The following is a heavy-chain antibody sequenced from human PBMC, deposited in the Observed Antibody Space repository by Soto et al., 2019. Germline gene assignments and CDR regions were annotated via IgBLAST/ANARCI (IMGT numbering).Heavy chain of an antibody. CDR1: GGTFSSYA. CDR3: ASPSAYCGGDCPVYYYYYGMDV. CDR2: IIPIFGTA. D-gene: IGHD2-21*02. Sequence: SVKVSCKASGGTFSSYAISWVRQAPGQGPEWMGGIIPIFGTANYAQKFQGRVTITADESTSTAYMELSSLRSEDTAVYYCASPSAYCGGDCPVYYYYYGMDVWGQGTTVTVSS. V-gene: IGHV1-69*13. J-gene: IGHJ6*02.